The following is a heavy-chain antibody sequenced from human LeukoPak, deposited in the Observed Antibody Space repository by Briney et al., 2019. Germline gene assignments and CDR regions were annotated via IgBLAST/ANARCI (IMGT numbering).Heavy chain of an antibody. CDR2: ISSTSSYI. CDR3: AKAGYSSSPTSYYYYGMDV. D-gene: IGHD6-6*01. J-gene: IGHJ6*02. V-gene: IGHV3-21*04. CDR1: GFTFSYYS. Sequence: PGGSLRLSCAASGFTFSYYSMNWVRQAPGKGLEWVSSISSTSSYIYYADSVKGRFTISRDNAKNSLYLQMNSLRAEDTAVYYCAKAGYSSSPTSYYYYGMDVWGQGTTVTVSS.